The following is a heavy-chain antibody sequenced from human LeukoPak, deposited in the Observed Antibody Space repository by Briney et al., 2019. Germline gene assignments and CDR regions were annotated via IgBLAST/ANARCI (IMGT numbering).Heavy chain of an antibody. Sequence: SGGSLRLSCAASGFTFSNCGMHWVGQAPGKGLEWVAVIWYDGSYKYYADSVKGRFTISRDNSKNTLYLQMNSLRVEDTAVYYCAKDFYVGPVLARYFDYWGQGTLVTVSS. CDR1: GFTFSNCG. V-gene: IGHV3-33*06. J-gene: IGHJ4*02. CDR2: IWYDGSYK. D-gene: IGHD2-8*02. CDR3: AKDFYVGPVLARYFDY.